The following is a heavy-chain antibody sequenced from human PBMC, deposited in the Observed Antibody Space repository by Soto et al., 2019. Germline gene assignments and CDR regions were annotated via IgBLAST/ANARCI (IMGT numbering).Heavy chain of an antibody. D-gene: IGHD1-7*01. Sequence: EVQLVESGGGLVQPGGSLRLSCAGSGFTFSYYYIDWVRQAPGKGLEWVGRSRDKGNSYSTDYAASVKGRFTISRDASKNSLLLQMTSLQPEDTALYYCTRCITGTTSSDYGGQGTLVTVSS. CDR2: SRDKGNSYST. CDR3: TRCITGTTSSDY. V-gene: IGHV3-72*01. CDR1: GFTFSYYY. J-gene: IGHJ4*02.